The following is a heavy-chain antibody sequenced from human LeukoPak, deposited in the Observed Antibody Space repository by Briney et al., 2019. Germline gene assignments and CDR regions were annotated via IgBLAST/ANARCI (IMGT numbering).Heavy chain of an antibody. V-gene: IGHV3-23*01. CDR3: AKAGDHSYFDY. CDR2: ISGSDGST. CDR1: VFTFTYYA. J-gene: IGHJ4*02. D-gene: IGHD4-11*01. Sequence: GGSLRLSCAASVFTFTYYAMNWVRQAPGKGLEWVSAISGSDGSTYYADSVKGRFTISRDNSKNTLYLQMNSLRAEDTALYYCAKAGDHSYFDYWGQGTLVTVSS.